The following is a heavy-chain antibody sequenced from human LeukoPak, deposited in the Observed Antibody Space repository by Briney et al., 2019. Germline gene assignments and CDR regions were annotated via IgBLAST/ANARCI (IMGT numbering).Heavy chain of an antibody. Sequence: SETLSLTCTVSGGSMSSNYWSWIRQPPGKGLEWIGYIYNSGTIYYSGSTNYNPSLLSRVTISVDTSKNQFSLKLRSVTAADTAVYYCARVASENSSGAFDIWGQGTMVTVSS. CDR2: IYNSGTIYYSGST. V-gene: IGHV4-59*08. CDR1: GGSMSSNY. D-gene: IGHD3-22*01. CDR3: ARVASENSSGAFDI. J-gene: IGHJ3*02.